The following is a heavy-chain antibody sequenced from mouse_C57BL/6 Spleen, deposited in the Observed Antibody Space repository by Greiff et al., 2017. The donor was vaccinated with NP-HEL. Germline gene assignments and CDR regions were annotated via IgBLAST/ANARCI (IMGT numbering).Heavy chain of an antibody. CDR2: INPNNGGT. D-gene: IGHD1-1*02. CDR3: AREDLGGAMDY. J-gene: IGHJ4*01. CDR1: GYTFTDYN. Sequence: EVKVVESGPELVKPGASVKIPCKASGYTFTDYNMDWVKQSHGKSLEWIGDINPNNGGTIYNQKFKGKATLTVDKSSSTAYMELRSLTSEDTAVYYCAREDLGGAMDYWGQGTSVTVSS. V-gene: IGHV1-18*01.